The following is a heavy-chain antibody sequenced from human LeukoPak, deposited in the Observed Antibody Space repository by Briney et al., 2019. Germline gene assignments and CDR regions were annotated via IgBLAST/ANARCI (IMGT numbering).Heavy chain of an antibody. Sequence: SETLSLTCAVYGGSFSGYYWSWIRQPPGKGLEWIGEINHSGSTNYNPSLKSRVTISVDTSKNQFSLKLSSVTAADTAVYYCARLPTNIVVVPAAIRLPLWGQGTLVTVSS. CDR2: INHSGST. J-gene: IGHJ4*02. V-gene: IGHV4-34*01. CDR3: ARLPTNIVVVPAAIRLPL. CDR1: GGSFSGYY. D-gene: IGHD2-2*02.